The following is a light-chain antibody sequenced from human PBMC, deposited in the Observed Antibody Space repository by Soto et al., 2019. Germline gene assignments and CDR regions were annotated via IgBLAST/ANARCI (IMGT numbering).Light chain of an antibody. CDR2: EVS. CDR1: SSDVGAYNY. J-gene: IGLJ3*02. V-gene: IGLV2-14*01. CDR3: ISYTSSSTWV. Sequence: QSVLTQPASVSGSPGQSITISCTGTSSDVGAYNYVSWYQQHPGKAPKLMIYEVSNRPSGVSDRFSGSRSGNTASLTISGLQAEDESDYYCISYTSSSTWVFGGGTKLTVI.